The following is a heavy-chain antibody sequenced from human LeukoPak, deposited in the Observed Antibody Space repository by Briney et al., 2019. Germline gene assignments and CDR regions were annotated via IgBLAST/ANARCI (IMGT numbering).Heavy chain of an antibody. J-gene: IGHJ4*02. CDR3: ARSRSGFDY. CDR2: INHSGST. V-gene: IGHV4-34*01. Sequence: SETLSLTCAVYGGSFGGYYWSWIRQPPGKGLEWIGEINHSGSTNYNPSLKSRVTISVDTSKNQFSLKLSSVTAADTAVYYCARSRSGFDYWGQGTLVTVSS. CDR1: GGSFGGYY. D-gene: IGHD6-19*01.